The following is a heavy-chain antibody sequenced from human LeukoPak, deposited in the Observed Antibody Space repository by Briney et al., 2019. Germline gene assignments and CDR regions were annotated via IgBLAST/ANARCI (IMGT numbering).Heavy chain of an antibody. CDR1: GCTFSSYS. CDR3: ARDRSSFFFDY. J-gene: IGHJ4*02. D-gene: IGHD6-6*01. V-gene: IGHV3-21*01. Sequence: GGSLRLSCAASGCTFSSYSMNWVRQAPGKGLKWVSSISSSSSYIYYADSVKGRFTISRDNAKNSLYLQMNSLRAEDTAVYYCARDRSSFFFDYWGQGTLVTVSS. CDR2: ISSSSSYI.